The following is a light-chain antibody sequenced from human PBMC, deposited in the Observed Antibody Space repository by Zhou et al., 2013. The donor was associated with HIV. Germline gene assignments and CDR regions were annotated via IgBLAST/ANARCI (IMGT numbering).Light chain of an antibody. Sequence: EIVLTQSPGTLSLSPGERVTLSCRASQTVSSSYLAWYQQRPGQAPRLLIYDTSNRATGIPDRFSGSGSGTDFTLTISRLEPEDLAVYYCQQYGSSPFTFGQGTKLEI. CDR3: QQYGSSPFT. J-gene: IGKJ2*01. CDR1: QTVSSSY. V-gene: IGKV3-20*01. CDR2: DTS.